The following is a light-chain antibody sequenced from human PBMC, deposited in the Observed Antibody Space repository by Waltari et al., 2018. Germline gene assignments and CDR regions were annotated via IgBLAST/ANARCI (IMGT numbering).Light chain of an antibody. CDR2: VNSDGSH. Sequence: QLVLTQSPSASASLGASVKLTCTLSSGHSTNVIAWHQQQPERGPRYLMKVNSDGSHSKGDEIPGLFSGSSSGAERYLTISRLQSEDEADYYCETGGHGTWVFGGGTKLTVL. CDR1: SGHSTNV. J-gene: IGLJ3*02. V-gene: IGLV4-69*01. CDR3: ETGGHGTWV.